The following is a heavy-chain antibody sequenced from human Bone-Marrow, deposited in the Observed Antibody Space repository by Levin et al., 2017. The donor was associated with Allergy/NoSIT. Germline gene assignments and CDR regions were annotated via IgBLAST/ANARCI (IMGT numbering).Heavy chain of an antibody. D-gene: IGHD1-26*01. Sequence: WASVKVSCKVSGYTLTELSMHWVRQAPGKGLEWMGGFDPEDGETIYAQKFQGRVTMTEDTSTDTAYMELSSLRSEDTAVYYCATNQRVGANTAGAFDIWGQGTMVTVSS. CDR1: GYTLTELS. CDR2: FDPEDGET. V-gene: IGHV1-24*01. CDR3: ATNQRVGANTAGAFDI. J-gene: IGHJ3*02.